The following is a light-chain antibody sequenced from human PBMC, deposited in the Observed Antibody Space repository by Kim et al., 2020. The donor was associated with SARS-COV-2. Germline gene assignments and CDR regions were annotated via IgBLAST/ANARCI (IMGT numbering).Light chain of an antibody. J-gene: IGKJ1*01. Sequence: DIQMTQSPSSLSASVGDRVTITCRASQSISRHLNWYQQKPGKAPKLLIYAASSLQSGVPSRFSGSGSGTDFTLTISSLQPEDFATYSCQQSYRTPTFGQGTKVDIK. CDR3: QQSYRTPT. V-gene: IGKV1-39*01. CDR2: AAS. CDR1: QSISRH.